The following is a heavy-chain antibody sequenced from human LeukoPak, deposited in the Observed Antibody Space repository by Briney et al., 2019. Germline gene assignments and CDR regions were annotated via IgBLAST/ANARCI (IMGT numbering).Heavy chain of an antibody. Sequence: ASVKVSCKASGYTFTSYAMHWVRQAPGQRLEWMGWINAGNGNTKYSQKFQGRVTITRDTSASTAYMELSSLRSEDTAVYYCARGTYGDYPPHSPYFDYWGQGTLVTVSS. D-gene: IGHD4-17*01. CDR3: ARGTYGDYPPHSPYFDY. CDR2: INAGNGNT. J-gene: IGHJ4*02. V-gene: IGHV1-3*01. CDR1: GYTFTSYA.